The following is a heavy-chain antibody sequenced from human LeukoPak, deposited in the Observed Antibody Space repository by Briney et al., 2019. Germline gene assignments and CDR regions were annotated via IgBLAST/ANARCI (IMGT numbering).Heavy chain of an antibody. Sequence: PGGSLRLSCAASGFSVSASYMSWVRQAPGKGLESVSVISNEGATYYADSVKGRFSISRDNSKNTLYLQMNSLRAEDTAVYYCARVSTTYYYYYMDVWGKGTTVTVSS. CDR2: ISNEGAT. V-gene: IGHV3-53*05. CDR3: ARVSTTYYYYYMDV. CDR1: GFSVSASY. J-gene: IGHJ6*03. D-gene: IGHD4-11*01.